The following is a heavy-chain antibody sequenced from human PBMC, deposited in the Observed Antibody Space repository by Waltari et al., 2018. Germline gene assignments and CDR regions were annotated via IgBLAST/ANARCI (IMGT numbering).Heavy chain of an antibody. CDR2: IYSSGTT. CDR1: GVSMSSGTYY. J-gene: IGHJ4*02. V-gene: IGHV4-61*02. Sequence: QVQLQESGPRLVKPSQTLSLTCTVSGVSMSSGTYYWSWIRQSAGRGLEWIGRIYSSGTTKYNPSLKSRVSISIDRSKNQFFVRLTSATAADSAIYYCVRDWGGDDSGSVWGRGAPVTVSS. D-gene: IGHD3-10*01. CDR3: VRDWGGDDSGSV.